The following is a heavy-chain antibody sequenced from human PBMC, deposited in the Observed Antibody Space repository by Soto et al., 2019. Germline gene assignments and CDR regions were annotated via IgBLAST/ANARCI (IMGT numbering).Heavy chain of an antibody. CDR2: IIPVLGVT. CDR1: GSTFSSYT. Sequence: QVQLVQSGAEMKRPGSSVKVSCQASGSTFSSYTVSWVRQAPGQGLEWMGRIIPVLGVTNYAQKFKGRVTITADKSKTTGYMELSSLRSGDTAVYYCARRGYCGADCYSKYYYGMDVWGQGTTVTVSS. D-gene: IGHD2-21*02. V-gene: IGHV1-69*02. CDR3: ARRGYCGADCYSKYYYGMDV. J-gene: IGHJ6*02.